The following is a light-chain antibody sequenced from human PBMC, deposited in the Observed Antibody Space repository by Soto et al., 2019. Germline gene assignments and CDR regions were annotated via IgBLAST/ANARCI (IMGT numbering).Light chain of an antibody. CDR3: HQSYSAFGT. J-gene: IGKJ4*01. CDR2: AAS. Sequence: DIQMTQSPSSLSASVGDRVTITCRASQSINNNLNWYQQKPRKGPKLLIYAASNLHSGVPSRFSGSGSGTEFTLTISSLQPGDFATYYCHQSYSAFGTFGGGTKVEIK. CDR1: QSINNN. V-gene: IGKV1-39*01.